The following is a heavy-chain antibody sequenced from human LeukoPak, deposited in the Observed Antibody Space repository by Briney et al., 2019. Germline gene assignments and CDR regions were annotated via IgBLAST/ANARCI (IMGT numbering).Heavy chain of an antibody. D-gene: IGHD2-8*01. V-gene: IGHV3-48*03. CDR1: GFTFSSYE. CDR3: AREGVGHYYYYYYMDV. Sequence: GGSPRLSCAASGFTFSSYEMNWVRQAPGKGVEWVSYISSSGSNIYYADSVKGRFTISRDNAKNSLYLQMNSLRAEDTAVYYCAREGVGHYYYYYYMDVWGKGTTVTISS. CDR2: ISSSGSNI. J-gene: IGHJ6*03.